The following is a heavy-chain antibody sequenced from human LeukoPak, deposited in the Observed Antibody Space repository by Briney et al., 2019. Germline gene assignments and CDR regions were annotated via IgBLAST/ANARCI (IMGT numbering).Heavy chain of an antibody. D-gene: IGHD5-18*01. CDR1: GYTFTSSD. V-gene: IGHV1-8*03. CDR2: MNPNSGNT. Sequence: ASVKVSCKASGYTFTSSDINWVRQATGQGLEWMGWMNPNSGNTGYAQKFQGRVTITRNTSISTAYMELSSVRSEDTAVYYCARVGYSYGRGCYYYYMDVWGKGTKVTVSS. CDR3: ARVGYSYGRGCYYYYMDV. J-gene: IGHJ6*03.